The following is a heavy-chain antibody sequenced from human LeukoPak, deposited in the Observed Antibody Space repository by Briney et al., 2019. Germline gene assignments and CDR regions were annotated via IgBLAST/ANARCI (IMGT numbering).Heavy chain of an antibody. CDR2: IYSGGST. Sequence: PGGSLRLSCAASGFSVNSNYMSWVRQAPGKGLEWVSVIYSGGSTYYADSVKGRFTISRDNSKNTLYLQMDSLRAEDTAVYYCARDPIPGPGYSGSSNGAFDIWGQGTMVTVSS. CDR1: GFSVNSNY. V-gene: IGHV3-53*01. CDR3: ARDPIPGPGYSGSSNGAFDI. J-gene: IGHJ3*02. D-gene: IGHD1-26*01.